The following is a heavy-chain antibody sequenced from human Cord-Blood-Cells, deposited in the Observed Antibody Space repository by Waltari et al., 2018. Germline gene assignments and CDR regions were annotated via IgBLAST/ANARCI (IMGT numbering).Heavy chain of an antibody. CDR3: ARRGDCGGDCYHFDY. CDR2: INHSGST. D-gene: IGHD2-21*02. V-gene: IGHV4-34*01. Sequence: QVQLQQWGAGLLKPSETLSLTCAVYGGSFSGYYWSWIRQPPGKGLEWIGEINHSGSTNNNPSLKRRVTISVDTSKNQFSLKLSSVTAADTAVYYCARRGDCGGDCYHFDYWGQGTLVTVSS. J-gene: IGHJ4*02. CDR1: GGSFSGYY.